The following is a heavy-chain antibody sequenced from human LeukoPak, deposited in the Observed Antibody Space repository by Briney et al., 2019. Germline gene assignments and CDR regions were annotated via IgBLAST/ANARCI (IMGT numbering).Heavy chain of an antibody. CDR3: TTEWLPRKYYFDY. J-gene: IGHJ4*02. D-gene: IGHD5-12*01. CDR1: GFTFSNAW. V-gene: IGHV3-15*01. CDR2: IKSKTDGGTT. Sequence: GGSLRLSCAASGFTFSNAWMSWVRQAPGKGLEWVGRIKSKTDGGTTDYAAPVKGRFTISRDDPKNTLYLQMNSLKIEDTAVYYCTTEWLPRKYYFDYWGQGTLVTVSS.